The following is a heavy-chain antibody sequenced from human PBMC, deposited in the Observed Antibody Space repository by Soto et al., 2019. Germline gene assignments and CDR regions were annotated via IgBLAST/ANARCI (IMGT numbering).Heavy chain of an antibody. J-gene: IGHJ4*02. CDR3: AAIPRGILTPYKSSDY. CDR2: IYTSGST. Sequence: SETLSLTCTVSGGSISSYYWSWIRQPAGKGLEWIGRIYTSGSTNYNPSLKSRVTMSVDTSKNQFSLKLSSVTAADTAVYYCAAIPRGILTPYKSSDYWGQGTLVTVSS. V-gene: IGHV4-4*07. CDR1: GGSISSYY. D-gene: IGHD3-9*01.